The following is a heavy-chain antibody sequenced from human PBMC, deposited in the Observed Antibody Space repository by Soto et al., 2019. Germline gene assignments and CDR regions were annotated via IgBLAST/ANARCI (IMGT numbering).Heavy chain of an antibody. CDR3: AKNLGSGWYDAFDI. CDR1: GYTFNSSA. D-gene: IGHD6-19*01. Sequence: GGSVRLCCASCGYTFNSSAVSCARKATGKGLEWVSAISGSGGSTYYADSVKGRFTISRDNSKNTLYLQMNSLRAEDTAVYYCAKNLGSGWYDAFDIWGQGTMVTVSS. V-gene: IGHV3-23*01. J-gene: IGHJ3*02. CDR2: ISGSGGST.